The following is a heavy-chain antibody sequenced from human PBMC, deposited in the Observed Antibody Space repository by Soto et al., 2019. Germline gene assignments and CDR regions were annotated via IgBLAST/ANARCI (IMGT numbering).Heavy chain of an antibody. V-gene: IGHV4-59*11. CDR3: ASRATGYFDY. CDR1: GGSISSHY. J-gene: IGHJ4*02. Sequence: SETLSLTCTVSGGSISSHYWSLIRQPPGKGLEWIGYIYYSGSTNYNPSLKSRVTISVDTSKNQFSLKLSSVTAADMAVYYCASRATGYFDYWGQGTLVTVSS. CDR2: IYYSGST.